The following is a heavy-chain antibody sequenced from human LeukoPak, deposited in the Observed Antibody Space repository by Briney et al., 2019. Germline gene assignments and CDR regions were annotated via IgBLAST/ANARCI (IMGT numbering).Heavy chain of an antibody. CDR3: AKDIKWELLGGYFDY. J-gene: IGHJ4*02. V-gene: IGHV3-9*01. CDR1: GFTFSSYA. CDR2: ISWNSGSI. Sequence: RSGGSLRLSCAASGFTFSSYAMHWVRQAPGKGLEWVSGISWNSGSIGYADSVKGRFTISRDNAKNSLYLQMNSLRAEDTALYYCAKDIKWELLGGYFDYWGQGTLVTVSS. D-gene: IGHD1-26*01.